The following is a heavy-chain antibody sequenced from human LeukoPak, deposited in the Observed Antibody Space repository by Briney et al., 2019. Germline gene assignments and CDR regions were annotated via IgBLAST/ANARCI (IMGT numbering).Heavy chain of an antibody. V-gene: IGHV4-39*01. D-gene: IGHD5-12*01. CDR3: ARHGGLKYGGYEKRFDY. CDR1: GGSISTSSDF. CDR2: IYYSGRT. J-gene: IGHJ4*02. Sequence: SETLSLTCTVSGGSISTSSDFWGWIRQPPGKGLEWIGSIYYSGRTYYNPSLESRVTISVDTSKNQFSLKLNSVTAADTAVYYCARHGGLKYGGYEKRFDYWGQGTLVTVSS.